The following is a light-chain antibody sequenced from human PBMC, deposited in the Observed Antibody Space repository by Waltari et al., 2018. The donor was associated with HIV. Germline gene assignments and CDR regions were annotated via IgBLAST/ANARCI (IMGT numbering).Light chain of an antibody. CDR2: EGS. J-gene: IGLJ2*01. V-gene: IGLV2-23*01. Sequence: QSALTQPASVSGSPGQSITISCTGTSSDVGSYNLVSWYQQQPGKAPELIIYEGSKRPSGVSNRFSGSKSGSTASLTISGLQAEDESGYYCCSYAGSSPVLFGGGTKLTVL. CDR1: SSDVGSYNL. CDR3: CSYAGSSPVL.